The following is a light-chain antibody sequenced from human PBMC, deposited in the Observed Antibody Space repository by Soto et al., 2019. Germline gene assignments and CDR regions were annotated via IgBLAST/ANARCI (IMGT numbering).Light chain of an antibody. CDR1: SSDVAFYNH. V-gene: IGLV2-14*01. CDR3: SSFASAHTYV. J-gene: IGLJ1*01. CDR2: EVN. Sequence: QSALTQPASVSGSPGQSITISCTGTSSDVAFYNHVSWYQQHPGKAPKLLIYEVNNRPSGVSHRFSGSKSGNTASLTISGLQAEDEADYYCSSFASAHTYVFGTGTKVTV.